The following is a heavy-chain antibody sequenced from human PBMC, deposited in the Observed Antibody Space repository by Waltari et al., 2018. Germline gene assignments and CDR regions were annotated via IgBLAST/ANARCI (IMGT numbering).Heavy chain of an antibody. CDR1: GFTFSSYW. CDR3: AREDSSGWYYVGY. J-gene: IGHJ4*02. D-gene: IGHD6-19*01. V-gene: IGHV3-7*04. Sequence: EVQLVESGGGLVQPGGSLRLSCAASGFTFSSYWMSWVRQAPGKGLEWVANIKQDGSGKYYVDSVKGRFTISRDNAKNSLYLQMNSLRAEDTAVYYCAREDSSGWYYVGYWGQGTLVTVSS. CDR2: IKQDGSGK.